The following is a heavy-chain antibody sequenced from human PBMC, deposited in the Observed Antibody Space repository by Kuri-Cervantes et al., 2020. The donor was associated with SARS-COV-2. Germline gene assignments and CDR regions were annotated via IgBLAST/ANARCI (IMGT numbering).Heavy chain of an antibody. Sequence: GGSLRLSCAASGFTFSSYAMSWVRQAPGKGLEWVSAISGSGGSTYYADSVKGRFTISRDNSKNTLYLQMDSLRAEDTAVYYCAKDISSGYYFDAFDIWGQGTMVTVSS. CDR1: GFTFSSYA. CDR2: ISGSGGST. CDR3: AKDISSGYYFDAFDI. J-gene: IGHJ3*02. D-gene: IGHD3-22*01. V-gene: IGHV3-23*01.